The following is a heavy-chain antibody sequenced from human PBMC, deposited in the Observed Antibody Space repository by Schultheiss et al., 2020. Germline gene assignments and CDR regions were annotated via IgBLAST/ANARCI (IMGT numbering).Heavy chain of an antibody. J-gene: IGHJ6*02. V-gene: IGHV3-48*04. CDR3: ARDQTTVTTFGMDV. CDR2: ISSSGSTI. D-gene: IGHD4-17*01. Sequence: GGSLRLSCAASGLTFSRYWMSWVRQAPGKGLEWVSYISSSGSTIYYADSVKGRFTISRDNAKNSLYLQMNSLRAEDTAVYYCARDQTTVTTFGMDVWGQGTTGTVSS. CDR1: GLTFSRYW.